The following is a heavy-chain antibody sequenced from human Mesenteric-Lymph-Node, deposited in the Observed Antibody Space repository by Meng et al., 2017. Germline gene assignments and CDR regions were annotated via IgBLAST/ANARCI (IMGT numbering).Heavy chain of an antibody. D-gene: IGHD6-13*01. CDR2: IKHSGST. CDR1: GVSFSVYC. J-gene: IGHJ4*02. V-gene: IGHV4-34*01. Sequence: QQWAAGALTPSEALSLTGAVHGVSFSVYCWTWIRQPPGKGLEWIGEIKHSGSTNDYPSLKSRVTISVDTSKNQFSLKLSSVTAADTAVYYCARGRVRVGESSRYSSSPFDYWGQGTLVTVSS. CDR3: ARGRVRVGESSRYSSSPFDY.